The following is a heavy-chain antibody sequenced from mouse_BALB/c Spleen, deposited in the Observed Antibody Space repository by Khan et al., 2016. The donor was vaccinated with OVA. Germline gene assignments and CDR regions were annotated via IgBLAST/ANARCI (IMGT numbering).Heavy chain of an antibody. V-gene: IGHV1-4*01. Sequence: QVQLQQSGAELARPGASVKMSCKASGYIFTSYMMHWVKKQPGQGLEWIGDINPSSGYNNYNQKFKDKATLTADKSSSTAYMQLSSLTSEDSAVYYCTRGGYGSFGYWGQGTLVTVSA. D-gene: IGHD1-1*01. J-gene: IGHJ3*01. CDR2: INPSSGYN. CDR3: TRGGYGSFGY. CDR1: GYIFTSYM.